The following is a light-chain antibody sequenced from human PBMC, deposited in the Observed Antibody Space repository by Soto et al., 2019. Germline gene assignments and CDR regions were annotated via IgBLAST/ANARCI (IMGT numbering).Light chain of an antibody. Sequence: QSALTQPASVSGSPGHWITISCTGTTSEIDNYNYVSWYQQHPGKAPKIMIYEVTNRPSGISKRFSGSKSGNTASLTISGLQADDEADYYCSSYTSSSTVVFGGGTKLTVL. CDR3: SSYTSSSTVV. V-gene: IGLV2-14*01. CDR2: EVT. J-gene: IGLJ2*01. CDR1: TSEIDNYNY.